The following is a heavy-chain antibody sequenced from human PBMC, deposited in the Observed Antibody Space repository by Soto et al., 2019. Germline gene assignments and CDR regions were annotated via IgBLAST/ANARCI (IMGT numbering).Heavy chain of an antibody. CDR2: IWYDGSNK. D-gene: IGHD5-12*01. V-gene: IGHV3-33*01. CDR1: GFTFSSYG. CDR3: ARGRGYDAFDI. Sequence: GGSLRLSCAASGFTFSSYGMHWVRQAPGKGLEWVAVIWYDGSNKYYADSVKGRFTISRDNSKNTLYLQMNSLRAEDTAVYYCARGRGYDAFDIWGQGTMVTVS. J-gene: IGHJ3*02.